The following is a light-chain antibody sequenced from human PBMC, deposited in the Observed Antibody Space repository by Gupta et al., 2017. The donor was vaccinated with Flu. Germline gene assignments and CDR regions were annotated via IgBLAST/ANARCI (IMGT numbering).Light chain of an antibody. J-gene: IGLJ3*02. CDR2: SNN. Sequence: SVLTQPPSASGTPGQRFTISCSGSSSNTGSNTVIWYQQHPGTTHKLLIYSNNQRPTGVPDRFSGTKSGTSASLAIGGLQSEDEADYYCAAWNDSLNGWVFGGGTKLTVL. CDR1: SSNTGSNT. V-gene: IGLV1-44*01. CDR3: AAWNDSLNGWV.